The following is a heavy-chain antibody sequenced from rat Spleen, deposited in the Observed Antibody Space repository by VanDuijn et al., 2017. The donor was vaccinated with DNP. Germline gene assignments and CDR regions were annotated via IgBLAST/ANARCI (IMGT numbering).Heavy chain of an antibody. CDR2: IWAGGST. V-gene: IGHV2-72*01. D-gene: IGHD4-3*01. Sequence: QVQLEESGPGLMQPSETLSLTCTVSGFSLTSHGVGWVRQPLGKGLVWMGTIWAGGSTNYNSAVQSRLSISRDTSKSQVFLKMNSLQTDDTGTYYCTRDVKFGPQMDAWGQGTSVTVSS. J-gene: IGHJ4*01. CDR3: TRDVKFGPQMDA. CDR1: GFSLTSHG.